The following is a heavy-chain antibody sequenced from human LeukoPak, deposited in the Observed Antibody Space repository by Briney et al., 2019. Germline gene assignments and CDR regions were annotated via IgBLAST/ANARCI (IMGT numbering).Heavy chain of an antibody. D-gene: IGHD3-10*01. Sequence: PSETLSLTCAVYGGSFSGYYWSWIRQPPGKGLEWIGEINHSGSTNCNPSLKSRVTISVDTSKNQFSLKLSSVTAADTAVYYCARRAGSGSRFTHYYYYYMDVWDKGTTVTISS. CDR3: ARRAGSGSRFTHYYYYYMDV. V-gene: IGHV4-34*01. J-gene: IGHJ6*03. CDR2: INHSGST. CDR1: GGSFSGYY.